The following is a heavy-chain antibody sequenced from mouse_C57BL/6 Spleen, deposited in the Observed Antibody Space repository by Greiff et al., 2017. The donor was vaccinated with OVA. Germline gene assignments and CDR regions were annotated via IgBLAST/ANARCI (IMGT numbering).Heavy chain of an antibody. Sequence: VKLVESGAELVKPGASVKISCKASGYAFSSSWMNWVKQRPGKGLEWIGRIYPGDGDTNYNGKFKGKATLTADKSSSTAYMQLSSLTSEDSAVYFCARDYGSSLWFAYWGQGTLVTVSA. CDR2: IYPGDGDT. V-gene: IGHV1-82*01. CDR1: GYAFSSSW. D-gene: IGHD1-1*01. CDR3: ARDYGSSLWFAY. J-gene: IGHJ3*01.